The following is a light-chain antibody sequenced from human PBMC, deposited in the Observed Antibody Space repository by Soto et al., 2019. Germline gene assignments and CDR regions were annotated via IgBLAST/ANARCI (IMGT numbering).Light chain of an antibody. CDR1: QSVSRY. CDR3: QQRSDWPST. Sequence: EIVLTQSPATLSLSPGERATLSCRASQSVSRYLAWYPQKPGQAPRLLIYDASNRATGIPARFSGSGSGTDFTLTISSLEPEDFAVDYCQQRSDWPSTFGGGTKVQIK. CDR2: DAS. V-gene: IGKV3-11*01. J-gene: IGKJ4*01.